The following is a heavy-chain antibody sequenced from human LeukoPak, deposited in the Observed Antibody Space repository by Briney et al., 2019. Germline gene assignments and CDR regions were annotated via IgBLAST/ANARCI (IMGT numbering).Heavy chain of an antibody. CDR1: GGSISSSSYF. J-gene: IGHJ3*02. D-gene: IGHD4-17*01. CDR3: AGRRLTTSFFDI. CDR2: ISHSGGT. V-gene: IGHV4-39*07. Sequence: SLTCNVSGGSISSSSYFWGCIRQPPGKGLEWIGSISHSGGTRSNPSLKSRVTISVDTSKNQFSLKLSSVTAADTAVYYCAGRRLTTSFFDIWGRGTKVTVSS.